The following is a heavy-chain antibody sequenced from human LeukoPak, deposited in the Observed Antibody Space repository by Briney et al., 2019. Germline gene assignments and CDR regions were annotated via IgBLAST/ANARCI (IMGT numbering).Heavy chain of an antibody. CDR2: IYYSGST. Sequence: SETLSLTCTVSGGSISSGDYYWSWIRQPPGKGLEWIGYIYYSGSTNYNPSLKSRVTISVDTSKNQFSLKLSSVTAADTAVYYCAATWWNYGGNSWGASGYYYMDVWGKGTTVTVSS. V-gene: IGHV4-61*08. CDR1: GGSISSGDYY. J-gene: IGHJ6*03. D-gene: IGHD4-23*01. CDR3: AATWWNYGGNSWGASGYYYMDV.